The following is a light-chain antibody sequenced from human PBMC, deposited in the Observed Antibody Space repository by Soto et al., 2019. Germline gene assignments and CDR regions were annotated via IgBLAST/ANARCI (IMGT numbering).Light chain of an antibody. CDR1: SSDVGKYNY. J-gene: IGLJ3*02. CDR3: TSYAGSNNLV. V-gene: IGLV2-8*01. CDR2: EVS. Sequence: QSALTQPASVSGSPGQSITISCTGTSSDVGKYNYVSWYQQHPAKAPKLMIFEVSKRPSGVPDRFSGSKSGNTASLTVSGLQAEDEADYYCTSYAGSNNLVFAGGTKLTVL.